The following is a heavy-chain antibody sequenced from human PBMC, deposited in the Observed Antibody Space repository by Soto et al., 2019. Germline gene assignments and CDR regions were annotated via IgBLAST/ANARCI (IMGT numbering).Heavy chain of an antibody. D-gene: IGHD4-17*01. V-gene: IGHV4-30-2*01. Sequence: SETLSLTCAVSGGSISSGGYSWSWIRQPPGKGLEWIGYIYHSGSTYYNPSLKSRVTISVDRSKNQFSLKLSSVTAADTAVYYCAREATVAISGFDYWGQGTLVTVSS. CDR2: IYHSGST. CDR1: GGSISSGGYS. J-gene: IGHJ4*02. CDR3: AREATVAISGFDY.